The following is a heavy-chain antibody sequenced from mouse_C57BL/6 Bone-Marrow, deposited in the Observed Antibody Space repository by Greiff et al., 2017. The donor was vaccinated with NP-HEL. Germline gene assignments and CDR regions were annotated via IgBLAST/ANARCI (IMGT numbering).Heavy chain of an antibody. D-gene: IGHD1-1*01. J-gene: IGHJ1*03. CDR2: IDPSDSYT. CDR3: ATHTTSVAVNWYFDV. CDR1: GYTFTSYW. Sequence: QVQLQQPGAELVMPGASVKLSCKASGYTFTSYWMHWVKQRPGQGLEWIGEIDPSDSYTNYNQKFKGKSTLTVDKSSSTAYMQLSSLTSEDSAVYYCATHTTSVAVNWYFDVWGTGTTVTVSS. V-gene: IGHV1-69*01.